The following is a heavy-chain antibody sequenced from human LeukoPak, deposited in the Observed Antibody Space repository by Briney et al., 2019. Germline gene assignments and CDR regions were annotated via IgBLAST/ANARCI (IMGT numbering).Heavy chain of an antibody. D-gene: IGHD3-22*01. J-gene: IGHJ3*02. CDR2: IYYSGST. V-gene: IGHV4-39*01. CDR1: GGSISSSSYY. CDR3: ARRDYYDSSGYWWPRDAFDI. Sequence: SETLSLTCTVSGGSISSSSYYWGWIRQPPGKGLEWIGSIYYSGSTYYNPSLKSRVTISVDTSKNQFSLKLSSVTAADTAVYYCARRDYYDSSGYWWPRDAFDIWGQGTMVTVSS.